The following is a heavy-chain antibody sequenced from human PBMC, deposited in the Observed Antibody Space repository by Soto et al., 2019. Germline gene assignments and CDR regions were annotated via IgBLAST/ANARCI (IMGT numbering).Heavy chain of an antibody. J-gene: IGHJ4*02. V-gene: IGHV1-69*05. CDR3: AIIERWLQSSENY. CDR2: IIPILGTP. D-gene: IGHD5-12*01. CDR1: GGTFSSYA. Sequence: QVQLVQSGAEVKKPGSSVKVSCKASGGTFSSYAISWVRQAHGQGLEWMGGIIPILGTPNYAQKFQGRVTITSDEATSTAYMEMSSLTAEATAVYYFAIIERWLQSSENYWGQGALVTVS.